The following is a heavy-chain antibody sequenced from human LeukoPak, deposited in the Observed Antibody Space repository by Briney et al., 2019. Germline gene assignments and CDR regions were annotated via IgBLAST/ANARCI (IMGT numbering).Heavy chain of an antibody. J-gene: IGHJ4*02. CDR1: GGSIRNNNW. CDR2: IHQSGST. Sequence: SGTLSLTCAVSGGSIRNNNWWTWVRQTPGRGLEWIGEIHQSGSTNYNPSLKSRVTISVDKSKNQFSLKLSSVTAADTAVCYCARSDGSYYHYFDYWGQGTLVTVSS. D-gene: IGHD1-26*01. CDR3: ARSDGSYYHYFDY. V-gene: IGHV4-4*02.